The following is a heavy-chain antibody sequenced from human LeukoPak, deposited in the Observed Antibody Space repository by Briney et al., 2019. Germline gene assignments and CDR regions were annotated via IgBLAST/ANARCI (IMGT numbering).Heavy chain of an antibody. CDR1: GFTFSIYG. D-gene: IGHD2-15*01. Sequence: GGSLRLSCAASGFTFSIYGMSWVRQAPGKGLEWVSGISGNGAGTYYADSVKDRFTTSRDNSKNTLYLQMNSLRVEDTAVYYCAKDLHGGLDYWGQGTLVTVSS. J-gene: IGHJ4*02. V-gene: IGHV3-23*01. CDR3: AKDLHGGLDY. CDR2: ISGNGAGT.